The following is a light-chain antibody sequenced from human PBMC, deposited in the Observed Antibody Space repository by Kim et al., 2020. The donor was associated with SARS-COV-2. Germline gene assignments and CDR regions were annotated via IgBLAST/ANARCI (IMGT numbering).Light chain of an antibody. J-gene: IGLJ2*01. CDR2: DVT. Sequence: GQSFTISVTGTSSDVGAYNYVSWYQQHPGKAPKLIIFDVTNRPSGVSYRFSGSKSGNTASLTISGLQAEDEADYYCSSYTSSSTVVFGGGTQLTVL. CDR3: SSYTSSSTVV. V-gene: IGLV2-14*03. CDR1: SSDVGAYNY.